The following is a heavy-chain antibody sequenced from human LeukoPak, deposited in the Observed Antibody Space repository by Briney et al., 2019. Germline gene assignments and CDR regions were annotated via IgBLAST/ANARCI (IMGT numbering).Heavy chain of an antibody. D-gene: IGHD3-3*01. Sequence: SETLSLTCAVYGGSFSGYYWSWIRQPPGKGLEWIGEINHSGSTNYNPSLKSRVTISVDTSKNQFSLKLSSVTAADTAVYYCARGVKLYDFWSGYPAHPHFDYWGQGTLVTVSS. J-gene: IGHJ4*02. CDR1: GGSFSGYY. V-gene: IGHV4-34*01. CDR3: ARGVKLYDFWSGYPAHPHFDY. CDR2: INHSGST.